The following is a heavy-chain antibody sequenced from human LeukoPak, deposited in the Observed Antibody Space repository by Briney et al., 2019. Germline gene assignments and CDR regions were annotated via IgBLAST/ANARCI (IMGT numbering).Heavy chain of an antibody. CDR2: ISSSGSTI. J-gene: IGHJ6*04. CDR1: GFTFSSYE. V-gene: IGHV3-48*03. D-gene: IGHD2-2*01. CDR3: ARNQLPSWSYYYYGMDV. Sequence: PGGSLRLSCAASGFTFSSYEMNWVRQAPGKGLEWVSYISSSGSTIYYADSVKGRFTISRDNAKNSLYLQMNSLRAEDTAVYYCARNQLPSWSYYYYGMDVWGKGTTVTVSS.